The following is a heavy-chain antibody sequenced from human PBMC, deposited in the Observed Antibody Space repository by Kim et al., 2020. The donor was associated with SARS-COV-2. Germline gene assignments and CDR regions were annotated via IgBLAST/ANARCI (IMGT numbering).Heavy chain of an antibody. Sequence: GGSLRLSCAASGFTFSSYAMHWVRQAPGKGLEWVAVISYDGSNKYYADSVKGRFTISRDNSKNTLYLQMNSLRAEDTAVFYCARDRYHGYFDYWGQGTL. CDR3: ARDRYHGYFDY. J-gene: IGHJ4*02. CDR1: GFTFSSYA. D-gene: IGHD1-20*01. V-gene: IGHV3-30*04. CDR2: ISYDGSNK.